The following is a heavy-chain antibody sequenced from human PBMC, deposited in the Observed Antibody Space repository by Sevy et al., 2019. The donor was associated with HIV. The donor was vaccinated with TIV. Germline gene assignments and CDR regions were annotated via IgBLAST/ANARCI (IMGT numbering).Heavy chain of an antibody. CDR1: GYTLTELS. Sequence: ASVKVSCKVSGYTLTELSMHWVRQAPGKGLEWMGGFDPEDGETIYAQKFQGRVTMTEDTSTDTAYMELSSLGSEDTAVYYCATLSGSYDTRTDAFDIWGQGTMVTVSS. CDR2: FDPEDGET. V-gene: IGHV1-24*01. D-gene: IGHD1-26*01. J-gene: IGHJ3*02. CDR3: ATLSGSYDTRTDAFDI.